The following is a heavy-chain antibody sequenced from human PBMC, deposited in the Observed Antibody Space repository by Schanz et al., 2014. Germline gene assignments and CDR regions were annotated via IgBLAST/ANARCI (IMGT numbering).Heavy chain of an antibody. Sequence: QVQLVQSGAEVKKPGSSVKVSCKASGVTFSSYTISWVRQAPGQGLEWMGRIISILGIPNYAQKFQGRVTFTADKSTRTAYMELSRRKSKGTAVYYVARGPLGSNPWGQGTLVTVSA. D-gene: IGHD3-10*01. V-gene: IGHV1-69*02. J-gene: IGHJ5*02. CDR2: IISILGIP. CDR1: GVTFSSYT. CDR3: ARGPLGSNP.